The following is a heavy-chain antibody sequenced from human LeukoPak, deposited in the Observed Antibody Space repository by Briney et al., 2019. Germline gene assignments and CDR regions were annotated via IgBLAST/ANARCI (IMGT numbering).Heavy chain of an antibody. D-gene: IGHD1-26*01. Sequence: SETLSLTCTASGGSMRNYYWTWIRQTPGKGLEWIGYVYHTGSTSYNPSTKSRVTISLDTSKNQFSLRLGSVAAADTAVYYCARQVGGSRFPDWGKGTLVTVSS. CDR1: GGSMRNYY. CDR2: VYHTGST. J-gene: IGHJ4*02. V-gene: IGHV4-59*08. CDR3: ARQVGGSRFPD.